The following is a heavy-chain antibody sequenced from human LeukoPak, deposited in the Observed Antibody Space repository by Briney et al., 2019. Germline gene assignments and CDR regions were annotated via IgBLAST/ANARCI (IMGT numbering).Heavy chain of an antibody. D-gene: IGHD6-19*01. CDR3: ARVKVAGNFNWFDP. Sequence: SEALSPTCAVSGGSISSSNWWSWVRQPPGKGLEWIGEIYHSGSTNYNPSLKSRVTISVDKSKNQFSLKLSSVTAADTAVYYCARVKVAGNFNWFDPWGQGTLVTVSS. CDR1: GGSISSSNW. CDR2: IYHSGST. V-gene: IGHV4-4*02. J-gene: IGHJ5*02.